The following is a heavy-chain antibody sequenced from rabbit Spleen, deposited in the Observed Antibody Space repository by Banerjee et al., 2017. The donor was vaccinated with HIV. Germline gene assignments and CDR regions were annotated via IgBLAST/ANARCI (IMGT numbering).Heavy chain of an antibody. D-gene: IGHD4-1*01. CDR1: GFSFSFNW. Sequence: LEESGGGLVKPGGTLTLTCTVSGFSFSFNWICWVRQAPGKGLEWIACIDTSDGDTDYANWPKGRFTISKASSTTVTLKMTSLTAADTATYFCARDLAGVIGWNFGWWGPGTLVTVS. CDR3: ARDLAGVIGWNFGW. CDR2: IDTSDGDT. J-gene: IGHJ4*01. V-gene: IGHV1S45*01.